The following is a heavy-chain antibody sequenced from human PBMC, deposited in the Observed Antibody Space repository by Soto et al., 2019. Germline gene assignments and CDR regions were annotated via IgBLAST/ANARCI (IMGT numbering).Heavy chain of an antibody. CDR2: ISAHNGNT. CDR1: GYTFTSYG. V-gene: IGHV1-18*01. J-gene: IGHJ4*02. Sequence: QVRLVQSGAEVKKPGASVKVSCKGSGYTFTSYGITWVRQAPGQGLEWMGWISAHNGNTNQAQKLQGRVTVTRDTSTSTAYMELRGLRSDDTAVYYCARVRYGDYWGQGALVTVSS. CDR3: ARVRYGDY. D-gene: IGHD1-1*01.